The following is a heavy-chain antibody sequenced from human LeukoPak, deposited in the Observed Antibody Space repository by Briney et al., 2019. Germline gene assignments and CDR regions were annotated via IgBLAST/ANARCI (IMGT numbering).Heavy chain of an antibody. D-gene: IGHD2-2*01. CDR2: TNPNSGGT. J-gene: IGHJ6*02. CDR3: AAHYCSSTSCYGLYYGMDV. V-gene: IGHV1-2*02. CDR1: GYTFTGYY. Sequence: ASVKVSCKASGYTFTGYYMHWVRQAPGQGLEWMGWTNPNSGGTNCAQKFQGRVTMTRDTSISTAYMELSRLRSDDTAVYYCAAHYCSSTSCYGLYYGMDVWGQGTTVTVSS.